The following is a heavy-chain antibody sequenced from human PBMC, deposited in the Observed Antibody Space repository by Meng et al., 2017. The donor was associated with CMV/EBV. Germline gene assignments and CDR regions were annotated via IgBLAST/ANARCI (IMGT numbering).Heavy chain of an antibody. D-gene: IGHD3-3*01. Sequence: GGSLRLSCAASGFTFSDYYMSWIRQAPGKGLEWVSAISGSGGSTYYADSVKGRFTISRDNSKNTLYLQMNSLRAEDTAVYYCARQRVTIFGVVTLYYGMDVWGQGTTVTVSS. CDR3: ARQRVTIFGVVTLYYGMDV. CDR1: GFTFSDYY. V-gene: IGHV3-23*01. CDR2: ISGSGGST. J-gene: IGHJ6*02.